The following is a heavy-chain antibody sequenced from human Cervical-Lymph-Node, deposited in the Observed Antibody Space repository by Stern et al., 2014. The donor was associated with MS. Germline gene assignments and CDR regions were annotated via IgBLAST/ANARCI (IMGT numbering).Heavy chain of an antibody. D-gene: IGHD1-26*01. CDR2: IYPSNSDT. V-gene: IGHV5-51*03. CDR3: ARGAPPEN. Sequence: EVQLVQSGAEVKKPGESLKISCKTAGYSFTNYWIGWVRQMPGKGLDWMGIIYPSNSDTRYSPSSQGQVIISADKSIGTAYLQWRSLKASDSGIYYCARGAPPENWGQGTLVTVSS. CDR1: GYSFTNYW. J-gene: IGHJ4*02.